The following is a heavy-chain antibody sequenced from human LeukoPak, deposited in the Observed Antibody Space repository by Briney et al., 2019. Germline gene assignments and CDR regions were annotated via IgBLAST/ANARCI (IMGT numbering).Heavy chain of an antibody. CDR3: ARVAPLMGGYDAFDI. CDR2: IYTSGST. Sequence: SETLSLTCTVSGVSISSYYWSWIRQPAGKGLEWIGRIYTSGSTNYNPSLKSRVTMSVDTSKNQFSLKLSSVTAADTAVYYCARVAPLMGGYDAFDIWGQGTMVTVSS. J-gene: IGHJ3*02. D-gene: IGHD3-22*01. CDR1: GVSISSYY. V-gene: IGHV4-4*07.